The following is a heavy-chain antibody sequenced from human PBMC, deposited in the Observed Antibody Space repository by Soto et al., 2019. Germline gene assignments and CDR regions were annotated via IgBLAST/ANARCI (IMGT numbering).Heavy chain of an antibody. CDR1: GYPVTAYY. D-gene: IGHD3-3*01. V-gene: IGHV1-2*02. CDR2: INPATGAA. J-gene: IGHJ3*02. Sequence: QLHLVQSGAVVKKPGASVTVSCSASGYPVTAYYMHWVRQAPGRGLEWMGGINPATGAAKYTQTFQGRVTMTRDTSTSTVFMELRGLTSEHPAVFYCARGGGVGVAGSAAFDMWGQGTLVTVSS. CDR3: ARGGGVGVAGSAAFDM.